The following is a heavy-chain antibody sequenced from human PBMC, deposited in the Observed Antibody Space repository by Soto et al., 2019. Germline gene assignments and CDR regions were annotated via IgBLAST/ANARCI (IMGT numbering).Heavy chain of an antibody. CDR1: GFTFSSYG. D-gene: IGHD5-18*01. CDR2: IWYDGSNK. V-gene: IGHV3-33*01. Sequence: GGSLRLSCAASGFTFSSYGMHWVRQAPGKGLEWVAVIWYDGSNKYYADSVKGQFTISRDNSKNTLYLQMNSLRAEDTAVYYCARTRAKPRGYSYGAYYYYVMDVWGKGTTVTVSS. J-gene: IGHJ6*04. CDR3: ARTRAKPRGYSYGAYYYYVMDV.